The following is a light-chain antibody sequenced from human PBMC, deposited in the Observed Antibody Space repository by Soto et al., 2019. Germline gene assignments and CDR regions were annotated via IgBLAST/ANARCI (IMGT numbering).Light chain of an antibody. CDR3: QQYGSSPT. V-gene: IGKV3-20*01. Sequence: EIVLTQSPATLALSPGERATLSCRASQSVSSYLAWYQQKPGQAPRLLIYDASNRATGIPDRFSGSGSGTDFTITISRLEPEDFAVYYCQQYGSSPTFGGGTKVDIK. CDR1: QSVSSY. CDR2: DAS. J-gene: IGKJ4*01.